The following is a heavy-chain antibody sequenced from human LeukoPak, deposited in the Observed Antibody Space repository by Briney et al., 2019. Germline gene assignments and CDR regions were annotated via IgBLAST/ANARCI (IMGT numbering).Heavy chain of an antibody. D-gene: IGHD2-21*01. CDR3: AKDLNTVVMQYFDS. CDR2: MRYDGKTE. Sequence: QTAGSLRLSCAGSGFPFSSYGMHWVRQTPRLGPEGVAFMRYDGKTEYYADSVKGRFTIAREDSHSTVHLHMKDLRPDDAAVYFCAKDLNTVVMQYFDSWGQGTLVSVSS. CDR1: GFPFSSYG. V-gene: IGHV3-30*02. J-gene: IGHJ4*02.